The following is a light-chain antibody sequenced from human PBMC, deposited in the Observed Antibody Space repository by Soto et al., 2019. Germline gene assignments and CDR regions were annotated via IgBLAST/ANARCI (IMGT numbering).Light chain of an antibody. Sequence: EIVLTQSPATLSLSPGERATLSCRASQSVSSYLAWYQQKPGQAPRLLIYHASNRATGIPAKFSGSGSGTDFTLTISSLEPEDFAVYYCQQRSDGWVTFGGGTKVDI. CDR1: QSVSSY. J-gene: IGKJ4*01. CDR3: QQRSDGWVT. V-gene: IGKV3-11*01. CDR2: HAS.